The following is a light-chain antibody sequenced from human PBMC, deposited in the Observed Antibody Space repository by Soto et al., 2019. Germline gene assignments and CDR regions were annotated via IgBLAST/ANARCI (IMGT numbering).Light chain of an antibody. CDR2: DAS. J-gene: IGKJ1*01. Sequence: DIPMTQSPSTLSASVGDRVTISCRASQNIFTYLAWYQQKPRKAPKLLIFDASTLQSGVPPRFSGSGSGTEFTLTISSLQPDDFATYYCQHYTLYSASFGPGTKV. CDR3: QHYTLYSAS. V-gene: IGKV1-5*01. CDR1: QNIFTY.